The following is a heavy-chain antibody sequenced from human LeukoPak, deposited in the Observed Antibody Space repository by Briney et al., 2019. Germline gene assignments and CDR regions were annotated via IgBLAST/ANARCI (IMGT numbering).Heavy chain of an antibody. CDR3: ATALLRSSTYVDV. Sequence: PGRSLRLSCVAAGFTFSSYAMSWVRQAPAEGLEWDSWTGGRGGRTSYADSGKGRFTISRDNSKNTVNLQMNSLRVEDTAVYDCATALLRSSTYVDVWGKGTTVTVSS. D-gene: IGHD1-1*01. J-gene: IGHJ6*03. CDR1: GFTFSSYA. V-gene: IGHV3-23*01. CDR2: TGGRGGRT.